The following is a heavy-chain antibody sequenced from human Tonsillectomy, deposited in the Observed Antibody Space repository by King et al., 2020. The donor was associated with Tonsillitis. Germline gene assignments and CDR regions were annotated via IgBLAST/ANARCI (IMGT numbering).Heavy chain of an antibody. CDR1: GFTFSSSA. V-gene: IGHV3-30-3*01. Sequence: VQLVESGGGVVQPGRSLRLSCAASGFTFSSSAMHWVRQAPGKGLEGVALLSYDGSTKYYADSVKGRFTISRDNSNTPLYLQMNSLRPEDTALYYCARVYASASDFAFEYWGQGILVTVSS. J-gene: IGHJ4*02. CDR2: LSYDGSTK. CDR3: ARVYASASDFAFEY. D-gene: IGHD2-2*01.